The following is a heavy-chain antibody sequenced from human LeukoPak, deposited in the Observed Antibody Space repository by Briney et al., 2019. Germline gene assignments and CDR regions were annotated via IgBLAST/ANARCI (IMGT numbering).Heavy chain of an antibody. D-gene: IGHD4-17*01. CDR2: IRGSGRHT. Sequence: GGSLRLSCVASGFTFSNYAMMWVRQTQDKRLEWASAIRGSGRHTFYADPVKGRFTISRDNFRNTLYLQMNSLRADDSAVYYCARDPNGDYIGAFDFQRWGLGTLVTVSS. J-gene: IGHJ1*01. CDR1: GFTFSNYA. V-gene: IGHV3-23*01. CDR3: ARDPNGDYIGAFDFQR.